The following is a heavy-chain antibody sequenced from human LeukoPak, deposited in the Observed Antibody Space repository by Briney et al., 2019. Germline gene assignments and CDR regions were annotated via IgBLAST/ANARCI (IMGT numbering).Heavy chain of an antibody. CDR1: GFTFDDYA. Sequence: GGSLRLSCAASGFTFDDYAMPWVRQAPGKGLEWVSGISWNSGSIGYADSVKGRFTISRDNAKNSLYLQMNSLRAEDPSLYDSAKDIWAGYSSSWPFDYGGQGTLVTVSS. J-gene: IGHJ4*02. V-gene: IGHV3-9*01. CDR3: AKDIWAGYSSSWPFDY. CDR2: ISWNSGSI. D-gene: IGHD6-13*01.